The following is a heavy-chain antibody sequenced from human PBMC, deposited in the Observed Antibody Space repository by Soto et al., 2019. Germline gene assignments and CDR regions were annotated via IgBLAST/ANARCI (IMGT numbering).Heavy chain of an antibody. V-gene: IGHV3-20*01. J-gene: IGHJ4*02. D-gene: IGHD3-3*01. CDR2: INWNGGST. Sequence: EVQLVESGGGVVRPGGSLRLSCAASGFTFDDYGMSWVRQAPGKGLEWVCGINWNGGSTSYADSVKGRYTISRDNARNSLYLQINSLRAEDTALYHCGERAMRGGIDYWGPGNLVTVSS. CDR3: GERAMRGGIDY. CDR1: GFTFDDYG.